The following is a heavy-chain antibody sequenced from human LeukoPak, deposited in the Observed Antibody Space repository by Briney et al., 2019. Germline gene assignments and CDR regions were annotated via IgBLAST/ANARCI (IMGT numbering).Heavy chain of an antibody. CDR2: SSSSSSYI. D-gene: IGHD6-19*01. CDR3: ARDNITVAGLDY. J-gene: IGHJ4*02. CDR1: GFTFNSYS. Sequence: GGSLRLSCAASGFTFNSYSMNWVRQAPGKGLEWFSSSSSSSSYIYYADSVKGRFTISRDNAKNSLYLQMNSLRAEDTAVYYCARDNITVAGLDYWGQGTLVTVSS. V-gene: IGHV3-21*01.